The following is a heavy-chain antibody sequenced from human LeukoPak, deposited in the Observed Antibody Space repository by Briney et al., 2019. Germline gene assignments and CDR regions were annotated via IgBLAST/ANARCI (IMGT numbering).Heavy chain of an antibody. CDR1: GYTFTSYD. Sequence: GASVKVPCKASGYTFTSYDINWVRQATGQGLEWMGYMNPASGNTGYAQKFHGRVTMTTDTSISTAYMELSSLRSEDTAVYYCARVPREIASIWGQGTMVTVSS. CDR3: ARVPREIASI. D-gene: IGHD3-16*02. CDR2: MNPASGNT. V-gene: IGHV1-8*01. J-gene: IGHJ3*02.